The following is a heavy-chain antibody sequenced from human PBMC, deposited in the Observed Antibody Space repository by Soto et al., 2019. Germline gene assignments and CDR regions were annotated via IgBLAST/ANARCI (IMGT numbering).Heavy chain of an antibody. CDR2: INQDGSKK. CDR3: ARDVGTALVGFSYGMDV. Sequence: EVQLVESGGGLVQPGGSLRLSCVVSGFTFSNSWMTWVRQAPGKGLEWVANINQDGSKKYYVDSVEGQFTISRDNAMNSLSLQMYGLRTEDTAVYYCARDVGTALVGFSYGMDVWGLGTTVTVSS. V-gene: IGHV3-7*01. J-gene: IGHJ6*02. CDR1: GFTFSNSW. D-gene: IGHD5-18*01.